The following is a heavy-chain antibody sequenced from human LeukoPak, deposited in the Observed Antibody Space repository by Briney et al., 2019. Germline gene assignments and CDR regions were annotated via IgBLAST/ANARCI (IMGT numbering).Heavy chain of an antibody. CDR2: IYTSGST. J-gene: IGHJ5*02. V-gene: IGHV4-4*07. D-gene: IGHD2-21*02. CDR1: GGSISSYY. CDR3: ARRMVVTAIDNWFDP. Sequence: PSETLSLTCTVSGGSISSYYWSWIRQPAGKGLEWIGRIYTSGSTNYNPSLKSRVTISVDTSKNQFSLKLSSVTAADTAVYYCARRMVVTAIDNWFDPWGQGTLVTVSS.